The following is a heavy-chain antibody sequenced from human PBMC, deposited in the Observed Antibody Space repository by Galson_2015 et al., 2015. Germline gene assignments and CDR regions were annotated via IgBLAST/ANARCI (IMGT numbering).Heavy chain of an antibody. CDR1: GFTVSSNY. D-gene: IGHD6-19*01. Sequence: SLRLSCAASGFTVSSNYMSWVRQAPGKGLEWVSIIYTGGSTYYADSVKGRFTIFRDNSKNSLYLQMNSLRAEDTAVYYCARDSGYSSGWVWDYWGQGTLVTVSS. CDR2: IYTGGST. CDR3: ARDSGYSSGWVWDY. J-gene: IGHJ4*02. V-gene: IGHV3-53*01.